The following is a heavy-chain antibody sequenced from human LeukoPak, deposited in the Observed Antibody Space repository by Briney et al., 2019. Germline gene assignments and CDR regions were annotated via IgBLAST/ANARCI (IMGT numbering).Heavy chain of an antibody. D-gene: IGHD2-21*02. CDR2: IYYSGST. CDR3: ARVPVVTAIRESYYFDY. V-gene: IGHV4-30-4*01. J-gene: IGHJ4*02. CDR1: GGSISSGDYY. Sequence: SQTLSLTCTVSGGSISSGDYYWSWIRQPPGKGLEWIGYIYYSGSTYYNPSLKSRVTISVDTSKNQFSRKLSSVTAADTAVYYCARVPVVTAIRESYYFDYWGQGTLVTVSS.